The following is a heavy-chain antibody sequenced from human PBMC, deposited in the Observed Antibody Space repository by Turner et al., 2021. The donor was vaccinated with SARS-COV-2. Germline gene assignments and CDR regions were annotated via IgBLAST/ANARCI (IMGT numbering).Heavy chain of an antibody. CDR1: AFSFSNYN. CDR3: ARQKPGFDSSGYYPDAFDI. D-gene: IGHD3-22*01. J-gene: IGHJ3*02. Sequence: EVQLVESGGGLVKPGGSLRLSCAASAFSFSNYNMNWVRQGPGKGLGWVSSVSSSRSYKYYADSVKGRFTISRDNAKKSLFLQMNSLRAEDTAVYYCARQKPGFDSSGYYPDAFDIWGQGTMVTVSS. V-gene: IGHV3-21*01. CDR2: VSSSRSYK.